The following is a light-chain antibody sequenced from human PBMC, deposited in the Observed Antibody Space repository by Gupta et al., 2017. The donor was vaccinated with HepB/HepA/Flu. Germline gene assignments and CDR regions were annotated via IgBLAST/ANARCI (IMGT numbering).Light chain of an antibody. V-gene: IGKV1-39*01. CDR2: AAP. Sequence: DIQMTQSPSSLSASVGDRVTITCRASQSISSYLNWYQQKPGKVPKLLIYAAPSLQSGVPSRFSGSGSGTDFTLTISSLQPEDFATYYCQQSYSKPRTFGGGTKVEIK. CDR1: QSISSY. CDR3: QQSYSKPRT. J-gene: IGKJ4*01.